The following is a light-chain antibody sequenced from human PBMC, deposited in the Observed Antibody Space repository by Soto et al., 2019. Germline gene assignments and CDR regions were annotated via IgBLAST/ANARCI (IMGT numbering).Light chain of an antibody. Sequence: QSALTQARAVSGCPGQSVTISCTGTSSDVGGYNYVSWYQQHPGKAPKLMISDVSKRPSGVPDRFSGSKSGNTASLTISGLQAEDEADYYCCSYAGSYPYVFGSGTKVTVL. CDR3: CSYAGSYPYV. CDR1: SSDVGGYNY. J-gene: IGLJ1*01. CDR2: DVS. V-gene: IGLV2-11*01.